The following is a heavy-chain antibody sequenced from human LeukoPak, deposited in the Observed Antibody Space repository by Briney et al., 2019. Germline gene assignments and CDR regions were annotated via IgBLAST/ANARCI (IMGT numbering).Heavy chain of an antibody. V-gene: IGHV1-2*02. Sequence: ASVKVSCKASGYTFTSHGISWVRQAPGQGLEWMGWINPNSGGTNYAQKFQGRVTMTRDTSISTAYMELSRLRSDDTAVYYCASSIHFDYWGQGTLVTVSS. CDR3: ASSIHFDY. CDR1: GYTFTSHG. CDR2: INPNSGGT. J-gene: IGHJ4*02.